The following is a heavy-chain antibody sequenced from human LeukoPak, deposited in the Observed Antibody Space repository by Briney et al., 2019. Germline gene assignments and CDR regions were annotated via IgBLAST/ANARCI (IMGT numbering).Heavy chain of an antibody. CDR2: INPSGGST. J-gene: IGHJ4*02. CDR3: AILGSHYYDSSGSGDY. Sequence: ASVKVSCKASGYTFTSYYMHWVRQAPGQGLEWMGIINPSGGSTSYAQKFQGRVTMTRDTPTSTVYMELSSLRSEDTAVYYCAILGSHYYDSSGSGDYWGQGTLVTVSS. D-gene: IGHD3-22*01. CDR1: GYTFTSYY. V-gene: IGHV1-46*01.